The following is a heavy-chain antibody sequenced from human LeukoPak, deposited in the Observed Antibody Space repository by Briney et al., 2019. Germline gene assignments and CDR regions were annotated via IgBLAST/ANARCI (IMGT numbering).Heavy chain of an antibody. CDR1: GFTFSNAW. V-gene: IGHV3-15*01. Sequence: GGSLRLSCAASGFTFSNAWMSWVRQAPGKGLEWVGRIQSKTDSGTTDYAAPVKGRFTISRDDSKNTLYLQMNGLKTDDTAVYYCTTELYCGGDCYPGAWGQGTLVTVSS. J-gene: IGHJ5*02. CDR3: TTELYCGGDCYPGA. CDR2: IQSKTDSGTT. D-gene: IGHD2-21*02.